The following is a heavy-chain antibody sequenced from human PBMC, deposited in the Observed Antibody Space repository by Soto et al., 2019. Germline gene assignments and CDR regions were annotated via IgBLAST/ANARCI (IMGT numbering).Heavy chain of an antibody. CDR3: ARGRGSTGTTYYFDY. CDR1: GGSISSYY. Sequence: PSETLSLTCSVSGGSISSYYWTWIRQPAGKGLEWIGRIYTSGTTNYNPSLESRVTMSVDTSKNQFSLGLSSVTAADTAVYYCARGRGSTGTTYYFDYWGQGTLVTVSS. D-gene: IGHD1-1*01. J-gene: IGHJ4*02. V-gene: IGHV4-4*07. CDR2: IYTSGTT.